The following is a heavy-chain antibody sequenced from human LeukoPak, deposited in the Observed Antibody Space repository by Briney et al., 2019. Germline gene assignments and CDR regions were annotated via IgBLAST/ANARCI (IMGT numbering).Heavy chain of an antibody. CDR3: ARVYIDDFWSGFTPYYYYYYMDV. CDR1: GYTFTGYY. V-gene: IGHV1-2*02. J-gene: IGHJ6*03. D-gene: IGHD3-3*01. Sequence: ASVKVSCKASGYTFTGYYMHWVRQAPGQGLEWMGWINPNSGGTTYAQKFQGRVTMTRDTSISTAYMELSRLRSDDTAVYYCARVYIDDFWSGFTPYYYYYYMDVWGKGTTVTVSS. CDR2: INPNSGGT.